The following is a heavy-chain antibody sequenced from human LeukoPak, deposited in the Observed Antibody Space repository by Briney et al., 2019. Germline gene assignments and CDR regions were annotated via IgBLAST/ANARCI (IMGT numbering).Heavy chain of an antibody. Sequence: PGGSLRLSCAASGFSFTNAWMNWVRQAPGKGLEWVGRIKSKSDVGTRDYAAPVKGRFTISRDDSKNTLFLQMNSLKTEDTAVYYCATDGRYDSSGYYDYYYGMDVWSQGTTVTVSS. D-gene: IGHD3-22*01. J-gene: IGHJ6*02. CDR2: IKSKSDVGTR. V-gene: IGHV3-15*01. CDR3: ATDGRYDSSGYYDYYYGMDV. CDR1: GFSFTNAW.